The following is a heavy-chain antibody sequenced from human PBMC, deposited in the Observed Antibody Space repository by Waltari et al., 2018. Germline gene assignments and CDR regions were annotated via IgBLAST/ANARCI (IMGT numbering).Heavy chain of an antibody. J-gene: IGHJ5*02. CDR3: ARAVYYDFWSGYYPDWFDP. D-gene: IGHD3-3*01. CDR1: GGSFSGYY. Sequence: QVQLQQWGAGLLKPSETLSLTCAVYGGSFSGYYWSWIRQPPGKGLEWIGEINHSGSTNYNPSLKSRVTISVDTSKNQFSLKLSSVTAADTAVYYCARAVYYDFWSGYYPDWFDPWGQGTLVTVSS. V-gene: IGHV4-34*01. CDR2: INHSGST.